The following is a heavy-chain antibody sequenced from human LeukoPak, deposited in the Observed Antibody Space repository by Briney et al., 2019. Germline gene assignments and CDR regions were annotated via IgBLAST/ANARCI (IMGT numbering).Heavy chain of an antibody. CDR2: ISSSSSYI. V-gene: IGHV3-21*01. CDR3: ARAIFGVAKNKRGMDV. CDR1: GFTFSSYS. D-gene: IGHD3-3*01. J-gene: IGHJ6*02. Sequence: SGGSLRLSSAASGFTFSSYSMSWVRQAPGKGLEWVSSISSSSSYIYYADSVKGRFTISRDNAKNSLYLQMNSLRAEDTALYYCARAIFGVAKNKRGMDVWGQGTTVTVSS.